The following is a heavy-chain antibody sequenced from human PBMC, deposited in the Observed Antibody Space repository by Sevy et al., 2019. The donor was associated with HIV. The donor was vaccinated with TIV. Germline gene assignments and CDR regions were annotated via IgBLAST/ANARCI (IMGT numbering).Heavy chain of an antibody. V-gene: IGHV3-30*02. J-gene: IGHJ6*02. Sequence: GGSLRLSCAASGFTFSSYGMHWVRQAPGKGLEWVAFIRYDGSNKYYADSVKGRFTISRDNSKNTLYLQMNSLRAEDTAVYYCAKDCRVVVVPAAMHYYYYGMDVWGQGTTVTVSS. CDR1: GFTFSSYG. CDR3: AKDCRVVVVPAAMHYYYYGMDV. CDR2: IRYDGSNK. D-gene: IGHD2-2*01.